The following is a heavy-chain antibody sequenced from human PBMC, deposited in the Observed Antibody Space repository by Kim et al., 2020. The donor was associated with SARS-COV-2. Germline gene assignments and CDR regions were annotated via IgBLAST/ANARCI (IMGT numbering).Heavy chain of an antibody. CDR1: GFTFTTAW. J-gene: IGHJ4*02. V-gene: IGHV3-15*01. D-gene: IGHD3-10*01. Sequence: GGSLRLSCEASGFTFTTAWMSWLRQAPGKGLEWVGRIRSEGSGGTADYAAPVKGRFTISRDDSKSTLFLQMNSLKIEDTAVYYCTTGSLMDIETRAEDHWGQGTLATVSS. CDR2: IRSEGSGGTA. CDR3: TTGSLMDIETRAEDH.